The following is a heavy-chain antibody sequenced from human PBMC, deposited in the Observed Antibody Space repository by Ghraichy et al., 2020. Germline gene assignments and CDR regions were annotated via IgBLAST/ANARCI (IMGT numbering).Heavy chain of an antibody. CDR2: INHGGSA. Sequence: SETLSLTCAVSGGSFTDYYWTWIRQPPGKGLEWIGEINHGGSANYNPSLKSRLSMSVDLSKREFSLEVNSVTAADTAVYYCARAPGYRSSWVLYWGTGTLVTVSS. CDR3: ARAPGYRSSWVLY. D-gene: IGHD6-13*01. V-gene: IGHV4-34*01. J-gene: IGHJ4*02. CDR1: GGSFTDYY.